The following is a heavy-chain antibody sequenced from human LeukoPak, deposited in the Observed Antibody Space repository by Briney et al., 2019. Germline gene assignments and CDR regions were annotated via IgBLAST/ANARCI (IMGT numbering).Heavy chain of an antibody. CDR1: GFTFSSYA. CDR2: ISGSSGRT. J-gene: IGHJ4*02. CDR3: AKESSLNH. Sequence: GGSLRLSCVASGFTFSSYAMTWVRQAPGKGLEWVSGISGSSGRTYYADSVKGRFTISRDNSKNTLYLQMNSLRAEDMAVYYCAKESSLNHWGQGTLVTVSS. D-gene: IGHD2-8*01. V-gene: IGHV3-23*01.